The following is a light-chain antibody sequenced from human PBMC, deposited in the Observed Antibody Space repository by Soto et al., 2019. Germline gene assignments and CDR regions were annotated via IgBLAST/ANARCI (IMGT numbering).Light chain of an antibody. CDR1: SSDVGNYKY. CDR2: EVS. Sequence: QSALTQPASVSGSPGQSITISCTGTSSDVGNYKYVSWYQQHPGKAPKLMIYEVSNRPSGVSNRLSGSRSGNTASLTISGLQAEDEADYYCSSYTDSSNYVFGTGTKVTVL. J-gene: IGLJ1*01. V-gene: IGLV2-14*01. CDR3: SSYTDSSNYV.